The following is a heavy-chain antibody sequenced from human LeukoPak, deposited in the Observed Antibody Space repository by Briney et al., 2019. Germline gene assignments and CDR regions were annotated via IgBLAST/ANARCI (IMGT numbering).Heavy chain of an antibody. CDR2: ISAYNGNT. CDR3: ARRDGYTKNIDY. D-gene: IGHD5-24*01. Sequence: ASVKVSCKASGGTFSSYGISWLRQAPGQGLEWMGWISAYNGNTNYAQKLQGRVTMTTDTSTSTAYMELRSLRSDDTAVYYCARRDGYTKNIDYWGQGTLVTVSS. CDR1: GGTFSSYG. V-gene: IGHV1-18*01. J-gene: IGHJ4*02.